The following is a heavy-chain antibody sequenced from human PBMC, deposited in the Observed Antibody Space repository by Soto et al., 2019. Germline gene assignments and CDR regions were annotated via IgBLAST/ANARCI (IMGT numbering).Heavy chain of an antibody. D-gene: IGHD3-10*01. V-gene: IGHV3-21*01. J-gene: IGHJ6*02. CDR1: GFTFSSYS. CDR2: ISSSSSYI. CDR3: AREEYYGSGSSYYYYGMDV. Sequence: EVQLVESGGGLVKPGGSLRLSCAASGFTFSSYSMNWVRQAPGKGLEWVSSISSSSSYIYYADSVKGRFTISRDNAKNSLYLQMNSLRAEDTAVYYCAREEYYGSGSSYYYYGMDVWGQGTTVTVSS.